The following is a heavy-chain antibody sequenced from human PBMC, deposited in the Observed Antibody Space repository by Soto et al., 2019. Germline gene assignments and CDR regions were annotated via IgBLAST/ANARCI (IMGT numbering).Heavy chain of an antibody. CDR1: GFTFNTFA. D-gene: IGHD6-19*01. Sequence: VQLVESGGTLVQPGGSLRLSCSASGFTFNTFAMHWVRQTPGKGLEFVSAISSNGGKTYYADSVKGRFAISRDNSKNTLYLQMYSLRPEDTALYYCVKEGYMRSDWYGQFDCWGQGTLVTVSS. J-gene: IGHJ4*02. CDR3: VKEGYMRSDWYGQFDC. V-gene: IGHV3-64D*06. CDR2: ISSNGGKT.